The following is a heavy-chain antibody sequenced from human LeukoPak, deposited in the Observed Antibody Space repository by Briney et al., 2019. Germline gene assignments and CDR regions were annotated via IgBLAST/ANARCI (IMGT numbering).Heavy chain of an antibody. V-gene: IGHV1-18*04. Sequence: GASVKVSCKASGYTFTGYYMHWVRQAPGQGLEWMGWISAYNGDTNYAQKYQGRVTMTTDTSTSTAYMELRSLRSDDTAVYYCARKLVILVDYNIWFDPWGQGTLVTVSS. CDR3: ARKLVILVDYNIWFDP. CDR2: ISAYNGDT. CDR1: GYTFTGYY. D-gene: IGHD3-9*01. J-gene: IGHJ5*02.